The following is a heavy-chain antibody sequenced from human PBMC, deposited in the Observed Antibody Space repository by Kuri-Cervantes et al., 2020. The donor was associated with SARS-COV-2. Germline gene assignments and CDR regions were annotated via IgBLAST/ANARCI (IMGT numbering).Heavy chain of an antibody. CDR2: ISSSSSTI. J-gene: IGHJ3*02. Sequence: AETLSLTCAVSGGSISSSNWCCWVHQAPGKVLEWLSYISSSSSTIYYVDSVKGRFTISRDNAKNSLYLQMNRLSGEETAVYYCAKEGAAHPKATHAFDIWGQGTMVTVSS. V-gene: IGHV3-48*04. D-gene: IGHD6-6*01. CDR1: GGSISSSN. CDR3: AKEGAAHPKATHAFDI.